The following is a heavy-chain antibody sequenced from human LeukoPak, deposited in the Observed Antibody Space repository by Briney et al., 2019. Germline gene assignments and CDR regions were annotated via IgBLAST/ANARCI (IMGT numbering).Heavy chain of an antibody. D-gene: IGHD3-22*01. CDR1: GGTFSSYS. CDR3: ARIPDSSVNGSDY. CDR2: IIPMFHKT. V-gene: IGHV1-69*05. J-gene: IGHJ4*02. Sequence: ASVKVSCKASGGTFSSYSISWVRQAPGQRLEWMGNIIPMFHKTNYAQILQGRVAITTDESTTTAYMALSSLRPEDTAVYYCARIPDSSVNGSDYWGQGTLVTVSS.